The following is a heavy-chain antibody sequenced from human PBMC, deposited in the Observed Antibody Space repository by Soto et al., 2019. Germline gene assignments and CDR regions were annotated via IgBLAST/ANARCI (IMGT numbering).Heavy chain of an antibody. CDR3: AREYYGTTTWIDY. Sequence: QVQLVQSAPELQRPGYSVKVSCKTSGYTFTSYPYSWVRQAPGQGLEWMGWVNSYDGTTKVAQQFRDRITLTADKSAATVFMDLRRLTSDDTAVYYCAREYYGTTTWIDYWGQGTLVAFSS. J-gene: IGHJ4*02. CDR1: GYTFTSYP. CDR2: VNSYDGTT. D-gene: IGHD1-7*01. V-gene: IGHV1-18*04.